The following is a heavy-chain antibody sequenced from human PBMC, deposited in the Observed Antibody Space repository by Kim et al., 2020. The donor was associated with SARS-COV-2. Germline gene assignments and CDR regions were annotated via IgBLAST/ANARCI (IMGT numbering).Heavy chain of an antibody. CDR1: GGSFSGYY. CDR3: ARLRYFDWFKQTNHQQYYFDY. CDR2: INHSGST. J-gene: IGHJ4*02. Sequence: SETLSLTCAVYGGSFSGYYWSWIRQPPGKGLEWIGEINHSGSTNYNPSLKSRVTISVDTSKNQFSLKLSSVTAADTAVYYCARLRYFDWFKQTNHQQYYFDYWGQGTLVTVSS. D-gene: IGHD3-9*01. V-gene: IGHV4-34*01.